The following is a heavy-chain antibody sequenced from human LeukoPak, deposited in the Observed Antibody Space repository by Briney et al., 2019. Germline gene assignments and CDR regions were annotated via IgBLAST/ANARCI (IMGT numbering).Heavy chain of an antibody. CDR2: IYYSGST. Sequence: PSETLSLTCTVSGGSISSSSYYWGWIRQPPGKGLEWIGSIYYSGSTYYNPSLKSQVTISVDTSKNQFSLKLSSVTAADTAVYYCARVPIVVVPAASTYYYMDVWGKGTTVTVSS. D-gene: IGHD2-2*01. CDR1: GGSISSSSYY. CDR3: ARVPIVVVPAASTYYYMDV. J-gene: IGHJ6*03. V-gene: IGHV4-39*07.